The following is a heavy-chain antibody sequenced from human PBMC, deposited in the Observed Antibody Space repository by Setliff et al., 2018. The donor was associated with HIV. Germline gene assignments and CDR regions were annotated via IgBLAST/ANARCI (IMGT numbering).Heavy chain of an antibody. CDR1: GGSLSSSY. Sequence: ETLSLTCAVYGGSLSSSYWTWIRQAPGKGLEWVGRIKSKTDGWTTDYAAPVKGRFTISRDDSKNTVHLQMHSLKTEDTGVYYCTTGGYDGIIDSWGHGTLVTVSS. D-gene: IGHD5-12*01. J-gene: IGHJ5*01. CDR3: TTGGYDGIIDS. CDR2: IKSKTDGWTT. V-gene: IGHV3-15*01.